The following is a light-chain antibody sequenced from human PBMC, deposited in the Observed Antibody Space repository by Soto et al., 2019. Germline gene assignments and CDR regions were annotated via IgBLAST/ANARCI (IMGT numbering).Light chain of an antibody. Sequence: DIVMTQSPDSLAVSLGERATINCKSSQSVLYSSNNKNYLAWYQQKPGQPPKLLIYWASIRESGVPDRFSGSGSGTDFPLTISSLQAEDVAVYYCQQYYGSPYTFGQGTKLEIK. CDR3: QQYYGSPYT. J-gene: IGKJ2*01. CDR2: WAS. CDR1: QSVLYSSNNKNY. V-gene: IGKV4-1*01.